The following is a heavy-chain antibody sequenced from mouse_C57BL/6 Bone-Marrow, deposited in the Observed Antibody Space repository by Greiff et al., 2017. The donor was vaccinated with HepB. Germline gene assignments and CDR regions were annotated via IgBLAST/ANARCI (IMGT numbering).Heavy chain of an antibody. CDR3: TGTYYSNYWYFDV. D-gene: IGHD2-5*01. CDR2: IRLKSDNYAT. CDR1: GFTFSNYW. Sequence: DVKLQESGGGLVQPGGSMKLSCVASGFTFSNYWMNWVRQSPEKGLEWVAQIRLKSDNYATHYAESVKGRFTISRDDSKSSVYLQMNNLRAEDTGIYYCTGTYYSNYWYFDVWGTGTTVTVSS. J-gene: IGHJ1*03. V-gene: IGHV6-3*01.